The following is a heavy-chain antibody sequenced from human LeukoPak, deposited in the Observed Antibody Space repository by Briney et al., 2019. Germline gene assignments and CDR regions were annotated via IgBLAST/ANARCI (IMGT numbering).Heavy chain of an antibody. V-gene: IGHV3-23*01. CDR1: GFTFSSYS. Sequence: GGSLRLSCAASGFTFSSYSMNWVRQAPGKGLEWVGAIRGSGGSTSSADSVKGRFTTSRDNSKNTLYLQLNSLRAEDTAVYYCAKGGLAVAGTLEYWGQGTLVTVPS. CDR2: IRGSGGST. D-gene: IGHD6-19*01. CDR3: AKGGLAVAGTLEY. J-gene: IGHJ4*02.